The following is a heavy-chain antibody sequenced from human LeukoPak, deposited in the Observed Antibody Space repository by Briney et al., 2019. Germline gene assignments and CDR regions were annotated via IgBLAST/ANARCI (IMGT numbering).Heavy chain of an antibody. D-gene: IGHD3-10*01. J-gene: IGHJ4*02. CDR1: GFTFSSYA. Sequence: GGSLRLSCAASGFTFSSYAMSWVRQAPGKGLEWVSSVSGSGSSTYYADSVKGRFTISRDNSKNTLYLQMNSLRAEDTAVYYCAKDQRGCGRIIDYWGQGTLVTISS. V-gene: IGHV3-23*01. CDR3: AKDQRGCGRIIDY. CDR2: VSGSGSST.